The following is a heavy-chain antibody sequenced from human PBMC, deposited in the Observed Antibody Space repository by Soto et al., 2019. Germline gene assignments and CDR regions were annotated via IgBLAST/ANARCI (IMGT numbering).Heavy chain of an antibody. J-gene: IGHJ6*04. Sequence: PSETLSLTCAVCGGSFSGYYWSWIRQPPGKGLEWIGEINHSGSTNYNPSLKSRVTISVDTSKNQFSLKLSSVTAADTAVYYCARAAQQLVQAHYGMGVRGKGTTVTVSS. V-gene: IGHV4-34*01. D-gene: IGHD6-13*01. CDR2: INHSGST. CDR3: ARAAQQLVQAHYGMGV. CDR1: GGSFSGYY.